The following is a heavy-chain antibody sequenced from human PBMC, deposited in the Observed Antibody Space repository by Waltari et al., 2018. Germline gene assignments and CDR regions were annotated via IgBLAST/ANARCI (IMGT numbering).Heavy chain of an antibody. J-gene: IGHJ3*02. CDR3: ARVVIVLLWFRDQADAFDI. D-gene: IGHD3-10*01. V-gene: IGHV1-18*01. CDR2: ISAYNGNT. CDR1: GYTFTSYG. Sequence: QVQLVQSGAEVKKPGASVKVSCKASGYTFTSYGISWVRQAPGQGLEWMGWISAYNGNTNYAQKLQGRVTMTTDTSTSTAYMELRSLRSDDTAVYYCARVVIVLLWFRDQADAFDIWGQGTMVTVSS.